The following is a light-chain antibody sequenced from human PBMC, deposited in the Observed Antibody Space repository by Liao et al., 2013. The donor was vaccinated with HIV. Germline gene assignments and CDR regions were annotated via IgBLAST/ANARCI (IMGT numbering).Light chain of an antibody. Sequence: SYELTQPPSVSVSPGQTASITCSGDKLGDKYACWYQQKPGQSPVLVIYQDTKRPSGIPERFSGSNSGNTATLTISGTQAMDEADYYCQVWDRASDHAVFGGGTELTVL. CDR3: QVWDRASDHAV. CDR1: KLGDKY. V-gene: IGLV3-1*01. CDR2: QDT. J-gene: IGLJ3*02.